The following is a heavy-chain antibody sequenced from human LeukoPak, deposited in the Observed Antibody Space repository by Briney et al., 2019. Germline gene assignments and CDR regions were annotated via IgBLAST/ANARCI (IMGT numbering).Heavy chain of an antibody. CDR2: IYTSGST. V-gene: IGHV4-4*07. CDR3: AREGVSSGWYEGVWSDP. J-gene: IGHJ5*02. Sequence: SETLSLTCTVSGDSISSYYWSWIRQPAGKGLEWIGRIYTSGSTNYNPSLKSRVTISVDKSKNQLSLKLTSVTAADTAVYYCAREGVSSGWYEGVWSDPWGQGTLVTVSS. D-gene: IGHD6-19*01. CDR1: GDSISSYY.